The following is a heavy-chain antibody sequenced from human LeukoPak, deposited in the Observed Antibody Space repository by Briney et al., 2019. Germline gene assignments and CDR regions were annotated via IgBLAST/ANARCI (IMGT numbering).Heavy chain of an antibody. CDR2: ISSSGSTI. V-gene: IGHV3-48*03. CDR1: GFTFSSYE. D-gene: IGHD3-22*01. CDR3: ARSSGYYLYFDY. J-gene: IGHJ4*02. Sequence: GGSLRLSCAASGFTFSSYEMNWVRQAPGKGLEWVSYISSSGSTIHYADSVKGRFTISRDNAKNSLYLQMNSLRAEDTAVYYCARSSGYYLYFDYWGQGTLVTVSS.